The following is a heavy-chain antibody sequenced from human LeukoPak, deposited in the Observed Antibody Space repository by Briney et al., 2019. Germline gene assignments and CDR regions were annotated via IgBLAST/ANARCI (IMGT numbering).Heavy chain of an antibody. CDR2: ISYDGNNK. V-gene: IGHV3-30-3*01. J-gene: IGHJ4*02. Sequence: PGGSLRLSCAASGFTFSSYAMHWVRQAPGKGLEWVAVISYDGNNKYYADSVKGRFTISRDNSKNTLYLQMNSLRAEDTAVYFCARDQFGDLLPANTHFDYWGQGTLVTVSS. CDR3: ARDQFGDLLPANTHFDY. CDR1: GFTFSSYA. D-gene: IGHD3-10*01.